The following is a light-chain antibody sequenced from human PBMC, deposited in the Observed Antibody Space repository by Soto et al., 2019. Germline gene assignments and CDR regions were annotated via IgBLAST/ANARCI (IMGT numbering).Light chain of an antibody. CDR3: FSYTSSGTHV. V-gene: IGLV2-14*01. CDR2: EVS. Sequence: QSVLTQPASVSGSPGRSITISCTGTSSDVGNYKYVSWYQQQPGKAPKLMIYEVSNRPSGVSNRFSGSKSGNTASLTISGLQAEDETDYYCFSYTSSGTHVLRTGTKVTV. J-gene: IGLJ1*01. CDR1: SSDVGNYKY.